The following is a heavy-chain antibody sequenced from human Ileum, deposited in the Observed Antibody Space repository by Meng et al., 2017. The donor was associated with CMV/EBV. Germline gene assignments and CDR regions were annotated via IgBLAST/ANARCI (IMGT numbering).Heavy chain of an antibody. CDR3: ARGVRMGSTREYSFDF. J-gene: IGHJ4*02. Sequence: QVQAVQSGAEVKKLGALVNVSCKASGYTFTGYYLHWVRQVPGQGLEWMGWINPKSGGTKFAQNFQGRVSMTRDTSINTAFMELSRLRSDDTAVYFCARGVRMGSTREYSFDFWGQGTLVTVSS. CDR2: INPKSGGT. D-gene: IGHD2/OR15-2a*01. V-gene: IGHV1-2*02. CDR1: GYTFTGYY.